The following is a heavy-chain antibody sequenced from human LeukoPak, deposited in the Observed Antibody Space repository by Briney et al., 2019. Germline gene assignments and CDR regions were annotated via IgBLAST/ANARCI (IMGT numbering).Heavy chain of an antibody. Sequence: GESLKISCKGFGYSFTSSWIGWVRQMPGKGLEWLGIIYPGDSDTRYSPSFQGQVTISADKSITTAYLQWSSLKASDTAMYYCARHRLLYGSGSYPDYWGQGTLVTVSS. J-gene: IGHJ4*02. CDR1: GYSFTSSW. CDR3: ARHRLLYGSGSYPDY. D-gene: IGHD3-10*01. V-gene: IGHV5-51*01. CDR2: IYPGDSDT.